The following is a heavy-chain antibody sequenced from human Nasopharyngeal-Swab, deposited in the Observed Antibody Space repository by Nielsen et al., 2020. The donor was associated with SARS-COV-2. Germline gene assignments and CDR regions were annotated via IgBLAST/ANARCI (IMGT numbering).Heavy chain of an antibody. D-gene: IGHD2-15*01. V-gene: IGHV4-34*01. J-gene: IGHJ5*02. CDR2: INHSGST. Sequence: WIRQPPGKGLEWIGEINHSGSTNYNPSLKSRVTISVDTSKNQFSLKLSSVTAADTAVYYCARRDPVVVVAALGIRLYDSTKFDPWGQGTLVTVS. CDR3: ARRDPVVVVAALGIRLYDSTKFDP.